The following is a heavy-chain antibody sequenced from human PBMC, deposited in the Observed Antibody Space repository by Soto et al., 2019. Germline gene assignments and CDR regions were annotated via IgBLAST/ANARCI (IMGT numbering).Heavy chain of an antibody. V-gene: IGHV3-23*01. J-gene: IGHJ4*02. Sequence: EVQLLESGGGLVQPGGSLRLSCAASGFTFSNYAMSWVRQAPGKGLEWVSVIGGSGDSTYYADSVQGRFTIARDNSKNTVHLQMNSLRAEDTAVYYCANMWDSSSYYYFDYWCQGTLVTVSS. CDR1: GFTFSNYA. D-gene: IGHD6-13*01. CDR3: ANMWDSSSYYYFDY. CDR2: IGGSGDST.